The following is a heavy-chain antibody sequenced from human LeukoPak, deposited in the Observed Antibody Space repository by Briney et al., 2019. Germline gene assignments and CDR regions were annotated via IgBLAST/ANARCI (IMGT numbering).Heavy chain of an antibody. D-gene: IGHD3-10*01. CDR2: MNTNSGIT. CDR3: ARSYRGWSDRFGEFPFDY. Sequence: ASVKVSCKASGYSFTSYDINWVRQAPRQGLEWMGWMNTNSGITGHAQKFQGRVSMTRDTSISTAYMELSSLRSDDTAVYYCARSYRGWSDRFGEFPFDYWGQGTLVTVSS. V-gene: IGHV1-8*01. J-gene: IGHJ4*02. CDR1: GYSFTSYD.